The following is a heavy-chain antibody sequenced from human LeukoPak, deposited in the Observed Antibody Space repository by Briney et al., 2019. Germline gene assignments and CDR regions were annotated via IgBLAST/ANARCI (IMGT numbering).Heavy chain of an antibody. CDR1: GGSFSGYY. CDR3: ASLNYGDYHY. D-gene: IGHD4-17*01. Sequence: SETLSLTCAVYGGSFSGYYWSWIRQPPGKGLEWIGEINHSGSTNYNPSLKSRVTISVDTPKNQFSLKLSSVTAADTAVYYCASLNYGDYHYWGQGTLVTVSS. V-gene: IGHV4-34*01. CDR2: INHSGST. J-gene: IGHJ4*02.